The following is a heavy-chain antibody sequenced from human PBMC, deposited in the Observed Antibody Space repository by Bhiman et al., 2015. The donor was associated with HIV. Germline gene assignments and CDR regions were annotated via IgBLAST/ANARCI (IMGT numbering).Heavy chain of an antibody. CDR1: GFTFFNYA. D-gene: IGHD3-16*01. CDR2: LSGSGGST. V-gene: IGHV3-23*01. Sequence: EVQLLESGGGLVQPGGSLRLSCAASGFTFFNYAMSWVRQAPGKGLAWVSGLSGSGGSTYYADSVKGRFTISRDNSKNTLYLQMNSLRAEDTAVYYCAKGSGKITQYYYYMDIWGKGATVIVSS. J-gene: IGHJ6*03. CDR3: AKGSGKITQYYYYMDI.